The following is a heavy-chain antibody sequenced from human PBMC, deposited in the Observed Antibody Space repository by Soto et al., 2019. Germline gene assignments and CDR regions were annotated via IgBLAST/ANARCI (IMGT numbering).Heavy chain of an antibody. CDR1: GYTFTGYY. CDR2: INPNSGGT. CDR3: ARCDPGTTYAFDI. J-gene: IGHJ3*02. Sequence: QVQLVQSGAEVKKPEASVKVSCKASGYTFTGYYMHWVRQAPGQGLEWMGWINPNSGGTNYAQKFQGWVTMTRDTSISTAYMELSRLRSDDTAVYYCARCDPGTTYAFDIWGQGTMVTVSS. V-gene: IGHV1-2*04. D-gene: IGHD1-1*01.